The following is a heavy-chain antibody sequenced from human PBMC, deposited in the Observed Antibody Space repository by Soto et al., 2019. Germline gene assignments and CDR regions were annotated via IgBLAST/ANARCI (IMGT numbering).Heavy chain of an antibody. CDR2: IYYSGST. CDR1: GGSISSYY. D-gene: IGHD3-10*01. J-gene: IGHJ4*02. Sequence: QVQLQESGPGLVKPSETLSLTCTVSGGSISSYYWSWIRQPPGKGLEWIGYIYYSGSTNYNPSLKSRGTISVDTSKNQFSLKLSSVTAADTAVYYCARRLGSGEFDYWGQGTLVTVSS. CDR3: ARRLGSGEFDY. V-gene: IGHV4-59*08.